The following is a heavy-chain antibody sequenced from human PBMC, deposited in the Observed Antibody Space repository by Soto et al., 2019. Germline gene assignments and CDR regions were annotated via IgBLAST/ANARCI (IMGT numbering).Heavy chain of an antibody. V-gene: IGHV4-31*03. CDR1: GGSITTGGSY. CDR2: IYHSGNT. CDR3: ARARFHVLYGKAYFDS. J-gene: IGHJ4*02. Sequence: SETLSLTCTVSGGSITTGGSYCSWIRQHPGKGLEWIGNIYHSGNTYYNPSLKRRLTISVDTSKNHFSLMVDSVTAADTAVYYYARARFHVLYGKAYFDSWGQGTLVTVSS. D-gene: IGHD2-2*02.